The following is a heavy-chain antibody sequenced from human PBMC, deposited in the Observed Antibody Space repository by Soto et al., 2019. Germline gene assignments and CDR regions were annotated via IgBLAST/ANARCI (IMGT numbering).Heavy chain of an antibody. D-gene: IGHD2-15*01. CDR2: ISYDGSNK. Sequence: QVQLVESGGGVVQPGRSLRLSCAASGFTFSSYGMHWVRQAPGKGLEWVAVISYDGSNKYYADSVKGRFTISRDNSKNTLYLQMNSLRAEDTAVYYCAKQGVGRWWYFDYWGQGTLFTVSS. V-gene: IGHV3-30*18. J-gene: IGHJ4*02. CDR1: GFTFSSYG. CDR3: AKQGVGRWWYFDY.